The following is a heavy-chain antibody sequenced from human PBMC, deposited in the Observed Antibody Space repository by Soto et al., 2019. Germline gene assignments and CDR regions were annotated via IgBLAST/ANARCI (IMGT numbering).Heavy chain of an antibody. CDR2: IYSRGST. Sequence: GGSLRLSCAASGFTVSSNYMSWVRQAPGKGLEWVSVIYSRGSTYYADSVKGRFTISRDNSKNTLYLQMNSLRAEDTAVYYCARGGGLYSSAFIDYWGQGPLVTVAS. J-gene: IGHJ4*02. CDR1: GFTVSSNY. D-gene: IGHD6-19*01. CDR3: ARGGGLYSSAFIDY. V-gene: IGHV3-53*01.